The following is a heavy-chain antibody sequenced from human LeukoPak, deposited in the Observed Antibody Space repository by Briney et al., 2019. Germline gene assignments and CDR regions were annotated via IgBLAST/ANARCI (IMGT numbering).Heavy chain of an antibody. J-gene: IGHJ4*02. D-gene: IGHD2-2*01. Sequence: SETLSLTCAVSGDSISSSNWWSWVRQPPGKGLEWIGEIYHSGSTNYNPSLKSRVTISVDKSKNQFSLKLNSVTAADTAVYYCARAGVGYCSSTSCEGLIDYWGQGTLVTVSS. CDR3: ARAGVGYCSSTSCEGLIDY. CDR2: IYHSGST. V-gene: IGHV4-4*02. CDR1: GDSISSSNW.